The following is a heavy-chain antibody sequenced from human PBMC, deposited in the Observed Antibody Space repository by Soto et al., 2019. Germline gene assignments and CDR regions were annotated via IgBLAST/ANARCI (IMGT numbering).Heavy chain of an antibody. Sequence: GGSLRLSCAASGFTFSSYAMSWVRQAPGKGLEWVSAISGSGGSTYYADSVKGRFTISRDNSKNTLYLQMNSLRAEDTAVYYCAKEAKPQIFVVVPAADAFDIWGQGTMVTVSS. V-gene: IGHV3-23*01. CDR2: ISGSGGST. CDR3: AKEAKPQIFVVVPAADAFDI. D-gene: IGHD2-2*01. J-gene: IGHJ3*02. CDR1: GFTFSSYA.